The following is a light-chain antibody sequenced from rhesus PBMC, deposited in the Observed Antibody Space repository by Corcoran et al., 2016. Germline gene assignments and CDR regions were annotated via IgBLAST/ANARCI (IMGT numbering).Light chain of an antibody. CDR3: QQSSNLWT. J-gene: IGKJ1*01. CDR2: GAS. V-gene: IGKV3-24*04. Sequence: ETVVTQSPATLSLSPGERATLSCRASPSVGSYLAWYQQKPGQAPRPLIFGASSRATGIPDRFSGSGSGTDFHMTIRSLEPEDVGVYYCQQSSNLWTFGQGTKVEIK. CDR1: PSVGSY.